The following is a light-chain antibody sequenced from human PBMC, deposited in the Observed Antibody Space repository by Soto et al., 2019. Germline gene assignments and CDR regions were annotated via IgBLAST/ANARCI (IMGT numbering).Light chain of an antibody. CDR1: QKISSY. Sequence: EIVLTQSPGTLSLSPGERATLSCRASQKISSYLAWYQQKPGQAPRLLIYDASNRATGIPARFSGSGSGTDFTLTISSLEPADFAVYYCQQRSNWPPLTLGGGTKVEIK. V-gene: IGKV3-11*01. J-gene: IGKJ4*02. CDR3: QQRSNWPPLT. CDR2: DAS.